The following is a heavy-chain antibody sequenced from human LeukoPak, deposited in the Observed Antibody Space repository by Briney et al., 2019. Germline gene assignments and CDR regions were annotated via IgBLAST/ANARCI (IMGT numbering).Heavy chain of an antibody. D-gene: IGHD4-17*01. V-gene: IGHV3-73*01. J-gene: IGHJ3*02. CDR3: TRPSGDSRSNDAFDI. Sequence: GGSPRLSCAASGFTFSGSAMHWVRQASGKGLEWVGRIRSKANSYATAYAASVKGRFTISRDDSKNTAYLQMNSLKTEDTAVYYCTRPSGDSRSNDAFDIWGQGTMVTVSS. CDR2: IRSKANSYAT. CDR1: GFTFSGSA.